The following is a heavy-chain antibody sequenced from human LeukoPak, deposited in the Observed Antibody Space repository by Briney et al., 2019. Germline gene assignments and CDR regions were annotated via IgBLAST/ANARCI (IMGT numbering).Heavy chain of an antibody. V-gene: IGHV3-21*01. CDR2: ISSSSSYI. J-gene: IGHJ4*02. Sequence: GGSLRLSCAASGFTFSSYSMNWVRQAPGKGLVWVSSISSSSSYIYYADSVKGRFTISRDNAKNSLYLQMNSLRAEDTAVYYCAREYCSGGSCSSRLYYFDYWGQGTLVTVSS. CDR3: AREYCSGGSCSSRLYYFDY. CDR1: GFTFSSYS. D-gene: IGHD2-15*01.